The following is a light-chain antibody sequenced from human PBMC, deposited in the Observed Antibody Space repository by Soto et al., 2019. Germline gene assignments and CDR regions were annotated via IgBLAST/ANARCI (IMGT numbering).Light chain of an antibody. V-gene: IGLV3-1*01. J-gene: IGLJ1*01. CDR1: KLGDKY. CDR3: QAWDSSTGV. Sequence: SYELTQPPSVSVSPGQTASITCSGEKLGDKYACWYQQKPGQSPVLVIYQHSKRPSGIPERFSGSNSGNTATLTISGTQAMDEADYYCQAWDSSTGVFGTGTKLTVL. CDR2: QHS.